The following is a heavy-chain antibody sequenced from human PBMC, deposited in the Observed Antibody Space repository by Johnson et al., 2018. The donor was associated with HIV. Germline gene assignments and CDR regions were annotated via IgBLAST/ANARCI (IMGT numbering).Heavy chain of an antibody. V-gene: IGHV3-15*01. J-gene: IGHJ3*02. Sequence: VQLVESGGGLVKPGGSLRLSCAASGFTFSNAWMSWVRQAPGKGLEWVGRIKSKTDGGTTDYAAPVKCRFTISRDDSKNTLYLQMNSLKTEDTAVYYCTTDRATYDAFDIWGQGTMVTVSS. CDR2: IKSKTDGGTT. CDR3: TTDRATYDAFDI. D-gene: IGHD1-26*01. CDR1: GFTFSNAW.